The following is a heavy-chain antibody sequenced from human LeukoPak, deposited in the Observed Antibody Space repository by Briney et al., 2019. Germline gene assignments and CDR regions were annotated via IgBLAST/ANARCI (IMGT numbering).Heavy chain of an antibody. CDR1: GFTISSNY. CDR2: IYRGGST. J-gene: IGHJ4*02. V-gene: IGHV3-53*01. D-gene: IGHD2-15*01. CDR3: AKAPVTSCRGAFCYPFDY. Sequence: GGSLTLSCTASGFTISSNYMSWVRHPPGKGLEWVSVIYRGGSTDYADSVKGRFTISRDNSKNTLYLQMNSLRAEDAAVYYCAKAPVTSCRGAFCYPFDYWGQGTLVTVSS.